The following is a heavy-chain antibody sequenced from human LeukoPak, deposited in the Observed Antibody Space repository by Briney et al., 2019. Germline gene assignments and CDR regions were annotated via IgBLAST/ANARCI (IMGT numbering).Heavy chain of an antibody. J-gene: IGHJ6*02. CDR3: ARDKVVAWSGITWWSYYYGMDV. CDR1: GGTFSSYA. D-gene: IGHD3-3*01. Sequence: SVKVSCKDSGGTFSSYAISWVRQAPGQGLEWMGRIIPIFGISNYAQKLQGRVTITADKYTGTAYMELSSLRAEDTAVYYCARDKVVAWSGITWWSYYYGMDVWGQGTTVTVSS. CDR2: IIPIFGIS. V-gene: IGHV1-69*04.